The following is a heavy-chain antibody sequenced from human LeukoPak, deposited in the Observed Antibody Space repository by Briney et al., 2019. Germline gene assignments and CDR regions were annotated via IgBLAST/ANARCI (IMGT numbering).Heavy chain of an antibody. CDR1: GYTFRNYG. CDR3: ARGPSNTSGYQIYFDY. CDR2: ISAYNGDT. Sequence: ASVKVSCKASGYTFRNYGISWVRQAPGQGLEWMGWISAYNGDTHYAQKLQGRVTMTTDTSTTTAYMELRSPRSDDTAVYYCARGPSNTSGYQIYFDYWGQGTLVTVSS. D-gene: IGHD3-3*01. V-gene: IGHV1-18*01. J-gene: IGHJ4*02.